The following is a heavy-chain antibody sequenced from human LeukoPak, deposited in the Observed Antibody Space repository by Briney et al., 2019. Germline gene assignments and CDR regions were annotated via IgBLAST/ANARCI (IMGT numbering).Heavy chain of an antibody. CDR3: ARDIVVVVAAINWFDP. V-gene: IGHV4-4*07. Sequence: SETLSLTCTVSGGSISSYYWSWIRQPAGKGLECIGRIYTSGSTNYNPSLKSRVTMSVDTSKNQFSLKLSSVTAADTAVYYFARDIVVVVAAINWFDPWGQGTLVTVSS. CDR2: IYTSGST. J-gene: IGHJ5*02. CDR1: GGSISSYY. D-gene: IGHD2-15*01.